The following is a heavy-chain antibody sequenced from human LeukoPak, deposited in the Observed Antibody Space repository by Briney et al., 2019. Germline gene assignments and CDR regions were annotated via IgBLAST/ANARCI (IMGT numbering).Heavy chain of an antibody. V-gene: IGHV3-23*01. CDR1: GFTFSSYA. CDR2: ISASGTTT. Sequence: GGSLRLSCAASGFTFSSYAMSWVRQAPGKGLEWFSTISASGTTTYYADSVKGRSTISRDNSKNTLYLQMNSLRAEGTAVYYCAKDTTYYYDSSGYYDYWGQGTLVTVSS. D-gene: IGHD3-22*01. CDR3: AKDTTYYYDSSGYYDY. J-gene: IGHJ4*02.